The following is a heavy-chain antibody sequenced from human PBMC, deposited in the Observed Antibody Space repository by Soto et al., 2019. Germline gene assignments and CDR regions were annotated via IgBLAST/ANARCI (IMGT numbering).Heavy chain of an antibody. CDR3: ARGLLLELAYCSGGSCYSYYYMDV. V-gene: IGHV4-59*01. D-gene: IGHD2-15*01. CDR1: GGSISSYY. CDR2: IYYSGST. J-gene: IGHJ6*03. Sequence: PSETLSLTCTVSGGSISSYYWSWIRQPPGKGLEWIGYIYYSGSTNYNPSLKSRVTISVDTPKNQFSLKLSSVTAADTAVYYCARGLLLELAYCSGGSCYSYYYMDVWGKGTTVTVSS.